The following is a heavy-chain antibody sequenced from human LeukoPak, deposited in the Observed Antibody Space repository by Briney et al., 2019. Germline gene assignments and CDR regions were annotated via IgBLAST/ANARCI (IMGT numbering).Heavy chain of an antibody. J-gene: IGHJ4*02. V-gene: IGHV4-59*12. CDR2: IGYRGTT. CDR1: GDSLGSYY. Sequence: WETLSLTCTVSGDSLGSYYWSWVRQPPGKGLEWVGYIGYRGTTSYNPFLKSRVTISVDTSKNQFSLKLNSVTAADTAVYYCARLPRYGGYDHFDYWGQGILVIVSS. CDR3: ARLPRYGGYDHFDY. D-gene: IGHD5-12*01.